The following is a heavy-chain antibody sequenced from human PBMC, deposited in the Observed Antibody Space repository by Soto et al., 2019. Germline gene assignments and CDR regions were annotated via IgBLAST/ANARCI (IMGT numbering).Heavy chain of an antibody. Sequence: QMQMQESGPRLVKPSETLSLTCTVSGASITDSYWSWIRQPPEKGLEWIGYIYFSGVATYNPSLQXXAXXSRDTSKNEFSLKLTSVTAADTAIYDCARGDSDLAVSEAAYWGQGTLVTVSS. CDR2: IYFSGVA. V-gene: IGHV4-59*01. CDR3: ARGDSDLAVSEAAY. D-gene: IGHD2-15*01. J-gene: IGHJ1*01. CDR1: GASITDSY.